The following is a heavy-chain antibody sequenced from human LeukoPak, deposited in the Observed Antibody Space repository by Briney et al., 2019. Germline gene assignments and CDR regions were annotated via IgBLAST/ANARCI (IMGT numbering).Heavy chain of an antibody. Sequence: SETLSLTCAVYGGSFSGYYWSWIRQPPGKGLEWIGEINHSGSTNYNPSLKSRVTISVDTSKNQFSLKLSSVTAADTAVYYCARSRTPDYYYYMDVWGKGTTVTVSS. CDR3: ARSRTPDYYYYMDV. J-gene: IGHJ6*03. CDR1: GGSFSGYY. V-gene: IGHV4-34*01. D-gene: IGHD2-15*01. CDR2: INHSGST.